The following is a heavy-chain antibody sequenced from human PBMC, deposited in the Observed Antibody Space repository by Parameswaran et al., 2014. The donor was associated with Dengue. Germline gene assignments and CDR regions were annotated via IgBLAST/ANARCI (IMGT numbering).Heavy chain of an antibody. Sequence: WVRQAPGQRLEWMGWINAGNGNTKYSQKFQGRVTITRDTSASTAYMELSSLRSEDTAVYYCAREEQWLVKNLDYWGQGTLVTVSS. CDR3: AREEQWLVKNLDY. CDR2: INAGNGNT. J-gene: IGHJ4*02. D-gene: IGHD6-19*01. V-gene: IGHV1-3*01.